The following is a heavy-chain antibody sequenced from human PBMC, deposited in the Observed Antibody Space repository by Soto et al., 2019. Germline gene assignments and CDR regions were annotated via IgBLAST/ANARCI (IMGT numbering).Heavy chain of an antibody. Sequence: HPGGSLRLSCAASGFSVNNNYMTWVRQAPGKGLEWVSLIYSGGSTTYADSVKGRFTISRDNSKNTLYLQMNSLRAEDTAVYYCAIYGDNAFFQSWGQGTLVTVSS. V-gene: IGHV3-53*01. CDR3: AIYGDNAFFQS. CDR2: IYSGGST. D-gene: IGHD4-17*01. J-gene: IGHJ5*02. CDR1: GFSVNNNY.